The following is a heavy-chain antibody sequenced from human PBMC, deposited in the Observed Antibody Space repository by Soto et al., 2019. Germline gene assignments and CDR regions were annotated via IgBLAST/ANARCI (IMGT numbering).Heavy chain of an antibody. J-gene: IGHJ6*02. CDR1: GYTFTSYG. CDR2: ISAYNGNT. D-gene: IGHD3-10*01. CDR3: ARGPYYYGSVTSRLYYYGMDV. V-gene: IGHV1-18*01. Sequence: ASVKVSCKASGYTFTSYGISWVRQAPGQGLEWMGWISAYNGNTNYAQKLQGRVTMTTDTSTSTAYMELRSLRSDDTAVYYFARGPYYYGSVTSRLYYYGMDVWGQGTTVTVSS.